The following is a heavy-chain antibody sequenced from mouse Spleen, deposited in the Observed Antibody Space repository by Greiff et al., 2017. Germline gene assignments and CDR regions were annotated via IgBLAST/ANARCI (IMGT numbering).Heavy chain of an antibody. CDR1: GFNIKDTY. CDR2: IDPANGNT. D-gene: IGHD1-2*01. J-gene: IGHJ4*01. CDR3: ASGYPYAMDY. V-gene: IGHV14-3*02. Sequence: EVQLQQSGAELVKPGASVKLSCTASGFNIKDTYMHWVKQRPEQGLEWIGRIDPANGNTKYDPKFQGKATITADTSSNTAYLQLSSLTSEDTAVDYCASGYPYAMDYWGQGTSVTVSS.